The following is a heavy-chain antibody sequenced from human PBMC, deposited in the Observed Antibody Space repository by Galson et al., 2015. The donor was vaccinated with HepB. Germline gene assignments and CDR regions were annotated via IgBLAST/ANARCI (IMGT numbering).Heavy chain of an antibody. V-gene: IGHV4-59*01. J-gene: IGHJ4*02. CDR3: ARSSGSYHFDY. CDR1: GGSISSYY. D-gene: IGHD1-26*01. Sequence: ETLSLTCTVSGGSISSYYWSWIRQPPGKGLEWIGYIYYSGSTNYNPSLKSRVTISVDTSKNQFSLKLSSVTAADTAVYYCARSSGSYHFDYWGPGTLVTVSS. CDR2: IYYSGST.